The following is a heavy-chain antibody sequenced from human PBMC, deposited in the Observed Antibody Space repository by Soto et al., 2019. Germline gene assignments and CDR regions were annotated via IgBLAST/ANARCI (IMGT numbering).Heavy chain of an antibody. CDR3: AKGPGIFGVVIPHFDY. Sequence: GASVKVSCKVSGYTLTELSMHWVRQAPGKGLEWMGGFDPEDGETIYAQKFQGRVTMTEDTSTDTAYMELSSLRSEDTAVYYCAKGPGIFGVVIPHFDYWGQGTLVTVSS. V-gene: IGHV1-24*01. CDR2: FDPEDGET. D-gene: IGHD3-3*01. J-gene: IGHJ4*02. CDR1: GYTLTELS.